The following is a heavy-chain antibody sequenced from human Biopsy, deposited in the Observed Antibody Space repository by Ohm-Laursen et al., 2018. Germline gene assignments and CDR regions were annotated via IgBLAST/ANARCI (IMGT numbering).Heavy chain of an antibody. J-gene: IGHJ4*02. Sequence: GTLSLTCTVSSGLISNYYWSWIRQPAGKGLEWIGRLYTSGDTNYNPSLKSRVSVSEDTSKNQFSLRLTSVTAADTAVYYCARGPKRLTGTSYFEDWGRGILVTVSS. D-gene: IGHD1-7*01. CDR3: ARGPKRLTGTSYFED. V-gene: IGHV4-4*07. CDR1: SGLISNYY. CDR2: LYTSGDT.